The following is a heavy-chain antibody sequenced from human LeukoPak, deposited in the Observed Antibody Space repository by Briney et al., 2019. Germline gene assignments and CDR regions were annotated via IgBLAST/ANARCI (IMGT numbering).Heavy chain of an antibody. J-gene: IGHJ6*03. CDR2: ISSSSSTI. CDR3: ARDWWSGWYSTMGYYYYYYMDV. V-gene: IGHV3-48*01. D-gene: IGHD6-19*01. Sequence: GGSLRLSCAAPGFTFSSYSMNWVRQAPGKGLEWVSYISSSSSTIYYADSVKGRFTISRDNAKNSLYLQMNSLRAEDTAVYYCARDWWSGWYSTMGYYYYYYMDVWGKGTTVTISS. CDR1: GFTFSSYS.